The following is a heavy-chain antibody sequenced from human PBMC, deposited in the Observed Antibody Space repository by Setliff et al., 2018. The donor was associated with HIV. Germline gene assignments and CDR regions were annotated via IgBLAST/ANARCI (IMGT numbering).Heavy chain of an antibody. CDR3: ATVGGKTNPVDY. CDR1: GYTFTDYY. CDR2: VDPEDGET. V-gene: IGHV1-69-2*01. Sequence: ASVKVSCKASGYTFTDYYMHWVQQAPGKGLEWMGRVDPEDGETIYAEKFQGRVTITADTSTDTAYMELSSLRSEDTAVYYCATVGGKTNPVDYWGQGTLGTVSS. J-gene: IGHJ4*02. D-gene: IGHD1-26*01.